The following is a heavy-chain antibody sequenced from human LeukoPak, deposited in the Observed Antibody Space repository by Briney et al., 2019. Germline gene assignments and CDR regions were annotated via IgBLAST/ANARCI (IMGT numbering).Heavy chain of an antibody. CDR2: ISGTGGST. CDR3: AKDSDSSGYYSFHY. Sequence: PGGSLRLSCAASGFSLISSALSRVRHAPGKGLEWVSAISGTGGSTYYADSVKGRFTISRDNSKNTLYLEMNSLTAEDTAVYYCAKDSDSSGYYSFHYWGQGTLVTVSS. D-gene: IGHD3-22*01. J-gene: IGHJ4*02. V-gene: IGHV3-23*01. CDR1: GFSLISSA.